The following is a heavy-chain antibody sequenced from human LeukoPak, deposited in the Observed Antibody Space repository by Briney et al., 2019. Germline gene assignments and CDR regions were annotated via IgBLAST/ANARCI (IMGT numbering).Heavy chain of an antibody. CDR3: AREPSGSGGYDY. V-gene: IGHV1-2*02. CDR2: ISPNSGDT. CDR1: GFTFSGYY. D-gene: IGHD3-10*01. J-gene: IGHJ4*02. Sequence: ASVKVSCKASGFTFSGYYMHWVRQAPGQGLEWTAWISPNSGDTNYVQNFQGRVTVTRDTSISTDYMEISGLTSDDTALYYCAREPSGSGGYDYWGQGALVTVSS.